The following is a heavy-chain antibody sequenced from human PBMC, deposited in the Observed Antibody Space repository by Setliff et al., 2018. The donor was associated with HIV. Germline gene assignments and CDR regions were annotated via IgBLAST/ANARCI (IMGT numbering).Heavy chain of an antibody. CDR2: IIPILGVA. CDR3: VRGVQSPPHYSYYYMDV. CDR1: GGTFSSYA. D-gene: IGHD3-3*01. V-gene: IGHV1-69*04. J-gene: IGHJ6*03. Sequence: SVKVSCKGSGGTFSSYAISWVRQAPGQGLDWMGRIIPILGVANYAQRFQGKVTITADKSTSTAYMELTSLRFDDTAMYYCVRGVQSPPHYSYYYMDVWGEGTMVTVSS.